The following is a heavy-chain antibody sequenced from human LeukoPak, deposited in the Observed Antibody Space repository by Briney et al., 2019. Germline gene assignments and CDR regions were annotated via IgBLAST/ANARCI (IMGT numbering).Heavy chain of an antibody. D-gene: IGHD3-10*01. CDR3: VRSSGSGTKAFDI. J-gene: IGHJ3*02. CDR1: GFTFSSCG. Sequence: GGSLRLSCSASGFTFSSCGMRWVRQAPGKGLEYVSAISISGDGTYADSVKGRFTISRDNSKNTLYLQMSSLRTEDTAVYFCVRSSGSGTKAFDIWGQGTVITVSS. CDR2: ISISGDGT. V-gene: IGHV3-64D*06.